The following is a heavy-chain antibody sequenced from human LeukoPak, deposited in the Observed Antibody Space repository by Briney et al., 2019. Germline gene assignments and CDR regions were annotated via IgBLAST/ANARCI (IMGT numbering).Heavy chain of an antibody. CDR1: GFTFSTSW. CDR2: IWYDGSNK. CDR3: AREKRAAAEGAFDI. D-gene: IGHD2-2*01. J-gene: IGHJ3*02. Sequence: GGSLRLSCAASGFTFSTSWMSWVRQAPGKGLEWVAVIWYDGSNKYYADSVKGRFTISRDNSKNTLYLQMNSLRAEDTAVYYCAREKRAAAEGAFDIWGQGTMVTVSS. V-gene: IGHV3-33*08.